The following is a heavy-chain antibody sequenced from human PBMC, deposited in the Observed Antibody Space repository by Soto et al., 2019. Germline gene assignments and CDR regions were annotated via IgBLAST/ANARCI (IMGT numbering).Heavy chain of an antibody. CDR1: GFTVSSNY. CDR2: IYSGGST. J-gene: IGHJ6*02. V-gene: IGHV3-53*02. Sequence: EVQLVETGGGLIQPGGSLRLSCAASGFTVSSNYMSWVRQAPGKGLEWVSVIYSGGSTYYADSVKGRFTISRDNSKNTLYLQMTSLRAEDTAVYYCASGLTGVVAIPSGAQSGYYYYCIDVWVRGTTVTVSS. D-gene: IGHD3-3*01. CDR3: ASGLTGVVAIPSGAQSGYYYYCIDV.